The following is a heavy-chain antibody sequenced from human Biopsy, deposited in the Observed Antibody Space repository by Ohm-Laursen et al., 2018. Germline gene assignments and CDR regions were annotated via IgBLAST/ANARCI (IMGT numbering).Heavy chain of an antibody. CDR1: NVSFSSFY. CDR3: ARGTNYYGSGRNRHWFDP. Sequence: TLSLTCAVYNVSFSSFYWSWIRQPPGKGLEWIGEISHTGSTNYNPPLRSRVTFSVDTSKNQFSLKLSSVTAADTAVYYCARGTNYYGSGRNRHWFDPWGQGTQVTVSS. J-gene: IGHJ5*02. D-gene: IGHD3-10*01. V-gene: IGHV4-34*01. CDR2: ISHTGST.